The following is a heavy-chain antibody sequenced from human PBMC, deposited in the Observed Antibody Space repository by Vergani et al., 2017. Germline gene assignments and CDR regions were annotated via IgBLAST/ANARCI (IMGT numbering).Heavy chain of an antibody. J-gene: IGHJ5*02. CDR3: ARVPEKNYDSYNWFDP. CDR2: TFYRSKWYT. D-gene: IGHD3-22*01. V-gene: IGHV6-1*01. CDR1: GDSVSNTSAA. Sequence: QIQLQQSGPGLVKPSQTLSVTCAISGDSVSNTSAAWNWIRQSPSRGLEWLGRTFYRSKWYTDYAPSVKGRITINPDTSKNQFSLHLNSVTPEDTAVYFCARVPEKNYDSYNWFDPWGQGTLVTVSS.